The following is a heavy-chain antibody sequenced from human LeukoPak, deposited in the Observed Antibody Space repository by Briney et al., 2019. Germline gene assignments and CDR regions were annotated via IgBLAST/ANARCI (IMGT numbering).Heavy chain of an antibody. Sequence: SETLSLTCTVSGGSISSYYWSWIRQPPGKGLEWIGYIYYSGSTNYNPSLKSRVTISADTSKNQFSLKLSSVTAADTAVYYCARVLRLSDYYYYYGMDVWGQGATVTVSS. D-gene: IGHD2-2*01. CDR1: GGSISSYY. CDR2: IYYSGST. CDR3: ARVLRLSDYYYYYGMDV. V-gene: IGHV4-59*01. J-gene: IGHJ6*02.